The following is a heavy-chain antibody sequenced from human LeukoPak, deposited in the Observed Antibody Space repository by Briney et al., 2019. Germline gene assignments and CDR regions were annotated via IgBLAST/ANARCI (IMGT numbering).Heavy chain of an antibody. Sequence: GGSLRLSCAASGFIFSTYSMNWVRQAPGKGLEWVAVIWYDGSNKYYADSVKGRFTISRDNSKNTLYLQMNSLRAEDTAVYYCARGPSRYCSSTSCYTINYWGQGTLVTVSS. CDR3: ARGPSRYCSSTSCYTINY. J-gene: IGHJ4*02. V-gene: IGHV3-33*08. CDR2: IWYDGSNK. CDR1: GFIFSTYS. D-gene: IGHD2-2*02.